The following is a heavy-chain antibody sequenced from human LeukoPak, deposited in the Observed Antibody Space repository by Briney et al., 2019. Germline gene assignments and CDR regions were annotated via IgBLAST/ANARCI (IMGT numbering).Heavy chain of an antibody. D-gene: IGHD1-26*01. Sequence: PGGSLRLSCTASGFTFSSYAMSWVRQAPGKGLEWVSPISGSGGGTYYTDPVKGRFTISRDNSKNTLYLQMNSLRAEDTAVYYCARSGNYYSFDYWGQGTLVTVSS. CDR1: GFTFSSYA. CDR2: ISGSGGGT. V-gene: IGHV3-23*01. J-gene: IGHJ4*02. CDR3: ARSGNYYSFDY.